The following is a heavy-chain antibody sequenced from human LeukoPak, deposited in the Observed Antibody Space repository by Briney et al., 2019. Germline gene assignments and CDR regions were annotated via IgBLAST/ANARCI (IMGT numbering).Heavy chain of an antibody. CDR2: ISNTGRT. Sequence: SETLSLTCTVSGGSISRYYWGWIRQPPEKGLEWIGYISNTGRTTYNPSLQSRLTISIDTSKNQFSLRLIFVTAADAAVYYCARHGGSYSFDSWGQGTLVTVSS. CDR1: GGSISRYY. D-gene: IGHD1-26*01. V-gene: IGHV4-59*08. J-gene: IGHJ4*02. CDR3: ARHGGSYSFDS.